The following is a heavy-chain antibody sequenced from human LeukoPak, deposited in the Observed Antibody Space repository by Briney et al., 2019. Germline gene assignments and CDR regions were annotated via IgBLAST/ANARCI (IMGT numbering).Heavy chain of an antibody. V-gene: IGHV3-21*01. J-gene: IGHJ4*02. CDR3: ARVGSSGWYYFDD. Sequence: PGGSLRLSCAASGFTFSSYSMNWVRQAPGKGLEWVSSISSSSSYIYYADSVKGRFTISRDNAKNSLYLQMNSLRAEDTAVYYCARVGSSGWYYFDDWGQGTLVTVSS. CDR2: ISSSSSYI. D-gene: IGHD6-19*01. CDR1: GFTFSSYS.